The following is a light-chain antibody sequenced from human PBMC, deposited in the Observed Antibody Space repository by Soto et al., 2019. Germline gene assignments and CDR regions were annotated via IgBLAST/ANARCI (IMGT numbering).Light chain of an antibody. Sequence: QSALTQPASVSGSPGQSITISCTGTSSDVGAFNYVSWYQQRPGKAPKLMIFDVSNRPSGISIRFSGSKSGNTASLTISGLQADDEAHYYCSSYTTTSTLVVFGGGTKLTVL. CDR1: SSDVGAFNY. J-gene: IGLJ2*01. CDR2: DVS. CDR3: SSYTTTSTLVV. V-gene: IGLV2-14*03.